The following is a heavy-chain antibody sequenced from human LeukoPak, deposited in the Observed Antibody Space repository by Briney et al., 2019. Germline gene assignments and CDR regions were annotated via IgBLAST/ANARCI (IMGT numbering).Heavy chain of an antibody. J-gene: IGHJ3*02. CDR2: ISSSSSYI. D-gene: IGHD3-10*01. Sequence: GGSLRLSCAASGFTFSSYSMNWVRLAPGRGLEWVSSISSSSSYIYYADSVKGRFTISRDNAKNSLYLQMNSLRAEDTAVYYCARDPPTYYYSSGRGAFDIWGQGTMVTVSS. V-gene: IGHV3-21*01. CDR3: ARDPPTYYYSSGRGAFDI. CDR1: GFTFSSYS.